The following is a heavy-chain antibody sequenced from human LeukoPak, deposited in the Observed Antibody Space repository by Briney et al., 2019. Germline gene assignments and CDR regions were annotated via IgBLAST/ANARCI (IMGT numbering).Heavy chain of an antibody. CDR2: IYYSGST. D-gene: IGHD1/OR15-1a*01. J-gene: IGHJ3*02. CDR3: ATNPDDAFDI. Sequence: SETLSLTSTVSGGSISSGDYYWSWIRQPPGKGLEWIGYIYYSGSTYYNPSLKSRVTISVDTSKNQFSLKLSSVTAADTAVYYCATNPDDAFDIWGQGTMVTVSS. CDR1: GGSISSGDYY. V-gene: IGHV4-30-4*08.